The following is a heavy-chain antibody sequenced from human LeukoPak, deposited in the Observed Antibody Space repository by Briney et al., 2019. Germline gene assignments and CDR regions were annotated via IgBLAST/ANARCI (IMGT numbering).Heavy chain of an antibody. CDR2: INPNSGGT. D-gene: IGHD3-9*01. CDR3: ARDRDILTGYYRSFDP. V-gene: IGHV1-2*02. CDR1: GYTFTGYY. Sequence: RASVKVSCKASGYTFTGYYMHWVRQAPGQGLEWMGWINPNSGGTNYAQKFQGRVTMTRDTSISTAYVELSRLRSDDTAVYYCARDRDILTGYYRSFDPWGQGTLVTVSS. J-gene: IGHJ5*02.